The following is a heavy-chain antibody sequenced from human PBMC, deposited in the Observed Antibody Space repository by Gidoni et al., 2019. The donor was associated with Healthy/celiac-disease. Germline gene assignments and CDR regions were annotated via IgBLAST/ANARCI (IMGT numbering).Heavy chain of an antibody. V-gene: IGHV3-30*02. CDR3: AKRGDSSGWIFDY. CDR2: IRYDGSNK. J-gene: IGHJ4*02. D-gene: IGHD6-19*01. CDR1: GFTFSSYG. Sequence: QVQLVESGGGVVQPGGSLRLSCAASGFTFSSYGMHWVRQAPGKGLEWVAFIRYDGSNKYYADAVKGRFTISRDNSKNTLYLQMNSLRAEDTAVYYCAKRGDSSGWIFDYWGQGTLVTVSS.